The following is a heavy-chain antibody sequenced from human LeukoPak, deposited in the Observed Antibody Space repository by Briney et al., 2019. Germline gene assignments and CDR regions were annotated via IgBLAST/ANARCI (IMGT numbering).Heavy chain of an antibody. CDR2: IYNTGSS. CDR1: GGSVSSDS. CDR3: ARHGKMNLVRGAFRYFDL. J-gene: IGHJ2*01. V-gene: IGHV4-59*08. Sequence: SETLSLTCTVSGGSVSSDSWNWIRQPPGKELEWIGYIYNTGSSNHNPSLKNRVTISFDKSKSQLSLNLSSVTAADTAIYYCARHGKMNLVRGAFRYFDLWGRGTLVTVSS. D-gene: IGHD3-10*01.